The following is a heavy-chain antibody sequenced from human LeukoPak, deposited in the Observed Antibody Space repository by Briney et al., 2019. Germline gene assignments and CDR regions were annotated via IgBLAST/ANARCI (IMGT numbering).Heavy chain of an antibody. V-gene: IGHV3-23*01. D-gene: IGHD5-12*01. J-gene: IGHJ4*02. CDR1: GLTFSSYA. CDR3: AKRPPYSGYEAHFDY. CDR2: ISGSGGST. Sequence: PGGSLRLSCAASGLTFSSYAMSWVRQAPGKGLEWVSAISGSGGSTYYADSVKGRFTISRDNSKNTLYLQMNSLRAEDTAVYYCAKRPPYSGYEAHFDYWGQGTLVTVSS.